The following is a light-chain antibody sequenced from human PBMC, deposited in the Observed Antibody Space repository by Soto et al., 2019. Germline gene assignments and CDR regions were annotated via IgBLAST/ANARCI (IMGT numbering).Light chain of an antibody. CDR2: LEGSGSY. Sequence: QSVLTQSSSASASLGSSVKLTCTLSSGHSSYIIAWHQQQPGKAPGYLMKLEGSGSYNKGSGVPDRFSGSSSGADRYLTISILQFEDEADYYCETWDSNVWVFGGGTKLTVL. V-gene: IGLV4-60*02. J-gene: IGLJ3*02. CDR3: ETWDSNVWV. CDR1: SGHSSYI.